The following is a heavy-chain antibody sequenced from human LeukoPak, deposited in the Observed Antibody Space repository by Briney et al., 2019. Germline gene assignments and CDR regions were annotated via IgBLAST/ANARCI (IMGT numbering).Heavy chain of an antibody. D-gene: IGHD4-17*01. Sequence: GGSLRLSCAASGFTFSSYSMNWVRQAPGKGLEWVSSISSSSSYIYYADSVKGRFTISRDNAKNSLYLQMNSLRTKDTAVYYCARDHAGGDYVGYFDYWGQGTLVTVSS. CDR3: ARDHAGGDYVGYFDY. CDR2: ISSSSSYI. J-gene: IGHJ4*02. CDR1: GFTFSSYS. V-gene: IGHV3-21*01.